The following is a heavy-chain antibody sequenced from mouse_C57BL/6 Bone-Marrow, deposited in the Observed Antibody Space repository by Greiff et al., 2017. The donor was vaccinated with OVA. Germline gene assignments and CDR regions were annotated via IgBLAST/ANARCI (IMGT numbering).Heavy chain of an antibody. D-gene: IGHD1-1*01. CDR1: GFSLTSYG. V-gene: IGHV2-2*01. CDR3: AGDDGSSYGYFDV. CDR2: IWSGGST. J-gene: IGHJ1*03. Sequence: VQLVESGPGLVQPSQSLSITCTVSGFSLTSYGVHWVRQSPGKGLEWLGVIWSGGSTDYNAAFISRLSISKDNSKSQVFFKMNSLQADDTAIYYWAGDDGSSYGYFDVWGTGTTVTVSS.